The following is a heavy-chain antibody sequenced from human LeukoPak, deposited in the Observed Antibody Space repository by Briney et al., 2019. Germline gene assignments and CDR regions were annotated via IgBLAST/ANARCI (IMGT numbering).Heavy chain of an antibody. CDR1: GFTFSGSA. CDR3: RGGGLTAMSYYGVDV. V-gene: IGHV3-73*01. J-gene: IGHJ6*02. CDR2: IRSKANNYAT. Sequence: GGSLKLSCAASGFTFSGSAMHWVRQASGKGLEWVGRIRSKANNYATAYAASVKGRFTISRDDSKNTAYLLMNSLKTEDTAVYYCRGGGLTAMSYYGVDVWGQGTTVTVSS. D-gene: IGHD3-16*02.